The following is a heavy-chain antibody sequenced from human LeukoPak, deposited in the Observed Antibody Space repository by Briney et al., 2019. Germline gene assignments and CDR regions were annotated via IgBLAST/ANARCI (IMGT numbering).Heavy chain of an antibody. V-gene: IGHV5-10-1*01. Sequence: GESLKISCQGSGYSFTSYWISWVRQMPGKGLEWMGRIDPSDSYTNYSPSFQGHVTISADKSISTAYLQWSSLKASDTAMYYCARVEARYCSSTSCYGEYFQHWGQGTLVTVSS. J-gene: IGHJ1*01. D-gene: IGHD2-2*01. CDR3: ARVEARYCSSTSCYGEYFQH. CDR2: IDPSDSYT. CDR1: GYSFTSYW.